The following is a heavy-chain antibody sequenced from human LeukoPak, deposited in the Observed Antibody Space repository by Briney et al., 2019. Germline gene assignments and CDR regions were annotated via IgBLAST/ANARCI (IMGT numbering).Heavy chain of an antibody. CDR1: GGSISSGGYY. Sequence: SETLSLTCTVSGGSISSGGYYWSWIRQHPGKGLEWIGYIYYSGSTYYNPSLKSRVTISVDTSKNQFSLKLNSVTAADTAVYYCARAHRGIVVVVAALGAFDIWGQGTMVTVSS. V-gene: IGHV4-31*03. CDR3: ARAHRGIVVVVAALGAFDI. CDR2: IYYSGST. D-gene: IGHD2-15*01. J-gene: IGHJ3*02.